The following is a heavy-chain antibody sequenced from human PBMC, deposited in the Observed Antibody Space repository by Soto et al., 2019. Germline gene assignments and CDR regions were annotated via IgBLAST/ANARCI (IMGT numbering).Heavy chain of an antibody. J-gene: IGHJ5*02. CDR2: IYTSGST. Sequence: SETLSLTCTVSGGSISSYYWSWIRQPAGKGLEWIGRIYTSGSTNYNPSLKSRVTMSVDTSKNQFSLKLSSVTAADTAVDYCARAIGTLHSSRNWFDPWGQGTLVTVSS. CDR1: GGSISSYY. CDR3: ARAIGTLHSSRNWFDP. D-gene: IGHD6-13*01. V-gene: IGHV4-4*07.